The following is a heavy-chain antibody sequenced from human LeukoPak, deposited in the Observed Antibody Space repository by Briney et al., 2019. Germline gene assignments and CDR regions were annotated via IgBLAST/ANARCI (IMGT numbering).Heavy chain of an antibody. V-gene: IGHV3-30*02. D-gene: IGHD1-1*01. CDR2: IRDDGSDK. CDR1: GFTFSGSS. Sequence: GGSLRLSCAASGFTFSGSSMHWVRQAPGKGLEWVAFIRDDGSDKYYLDSVKGRFSISRDNSKNALYLQMSSLRAEDSAVYYCVPTGTTGFGYFDYWGQGTRVTVSS. J-gene: IGHJ4*02. CDR3: VPTGTTGFGYFDY.